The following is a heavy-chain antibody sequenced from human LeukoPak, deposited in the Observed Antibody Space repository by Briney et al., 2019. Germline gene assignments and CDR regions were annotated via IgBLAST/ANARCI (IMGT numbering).Heavy chain of an antibody. CDR2: ISYDGSNK. D-gene: IGHD3-9*01. J-gene: IGHJ4*02. Sequence: GGSLRLSCAASGFTFSSYAMHWVRQAPGKGLEWVAVISYDGSNKYYADSMKGRFTISRDNSKNTLYLQMNSLRAEDTAVYYCARGLRYFDWSNDYWGQGTLVTVSS. CDR1: GFTFSSYA. V-gene: IGHV3-30-3*01. CDR3: ARGLRYFDWSNDY.